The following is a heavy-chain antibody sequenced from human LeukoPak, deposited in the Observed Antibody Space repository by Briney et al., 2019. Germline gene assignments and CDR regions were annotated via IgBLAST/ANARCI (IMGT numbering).Heavy chain of an antibody. D-gene: IGHD3-10*01. V-gene: IGHV4-34*01. CDR3: ARSGTTMVRGVMSFDY. J-gene: IGHJ4*02. CDR1: GGSFSGYY. Sequence: SSETLSLTCAVYGGSFSGYYWSWIRQPPGKGLEWIGEINHSGSTNYNPSLKSRVTISVDTSKNQFSLKLSSVTAADTAVYYCARSGTTMVRGVMSFDYWGQGTLVTVSS. CDR2: INHSGST.